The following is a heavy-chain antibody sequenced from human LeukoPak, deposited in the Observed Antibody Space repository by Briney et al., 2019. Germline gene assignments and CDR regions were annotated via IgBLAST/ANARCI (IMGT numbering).Heavy chain of an antibody. CDR1: GDTVSSNSAA. CDR2: TYFRSKWYN. D-gene: IGHD3-10*02. CDR3: ARVSYGRGDYFDY. J-gene: IGHJ4*02. Sequence: SQTLSLTCAISGDTVSSNSAAWNWIRQSPSRGLEWLGRTYFRSKWYNDYAESVKGRISINPDTSKNQFSLQLNSVNPEDTAVYFCARVSYGRGDYFDYWGQGTLVTVSS. V-gene: IGHV6-1*01.